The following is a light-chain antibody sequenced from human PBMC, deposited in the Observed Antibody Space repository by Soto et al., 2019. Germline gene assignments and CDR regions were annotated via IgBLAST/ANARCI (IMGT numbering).Light chain of an antibody. CDR1: PSISSE. CDR3: HQGHNWPLT. J-gene: IGKJ2*01. CDR2: GAS. V-gene: IGKV3-15*01. Sequence: EIVMTQSPATLSVSPGESATLSCRASPSISSELAWYQQKPGQPPRLLIYGASTRATGVPARFTGSGSGSDFTLTISGLQSEDFAVYYCHQGHNWPLTFGQGTRLEI.